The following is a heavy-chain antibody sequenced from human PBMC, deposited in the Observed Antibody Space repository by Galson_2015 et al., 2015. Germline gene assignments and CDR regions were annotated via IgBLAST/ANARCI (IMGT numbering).Heavy chain of an antibody. Sequence: SLRLSCAASGFTFSSYGMHWVRQAPGKGLEWVAVISYDGSNKYYADSVKGRFTISRDNSKNTLYLQMNSLRAEDTAVYYCAKDGVVIASFDYWGQGTLVTVSS. CDR3: AKDGVVIASFDY. D-gene: IGHD3-16*02. J-gene: IGHJ4*02. CDR2: ISYDGSNK. V-gene: IGHV3-30*18. CDR1: GFTFSSYG.